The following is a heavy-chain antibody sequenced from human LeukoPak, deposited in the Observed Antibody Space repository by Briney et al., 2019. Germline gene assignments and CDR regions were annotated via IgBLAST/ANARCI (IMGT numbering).Heavy chain of an antibody. V-gene: IGHV3-74*03. CDR2: INSDGSST. Sequence: GGSLRLSCAASGFTFSSYWMHWVRHAPGKGLVRVSRINSDGSSTKYADSVKGRFTISRDNAKNTLYLQINSLRVEDTAVYYCARGGSPPEALGDAFDIWGQGTMVTVSS. J-gene: IGHJ3*02. CDR1: GFTFSSYW. D-gene: IGHD1-26*01. CDR3: ARGGSPPEALGDAFDI.